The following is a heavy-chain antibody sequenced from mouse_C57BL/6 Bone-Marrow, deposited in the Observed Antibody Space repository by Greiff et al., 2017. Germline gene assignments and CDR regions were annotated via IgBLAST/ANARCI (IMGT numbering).Heavy chain of an antibody. CDR3: ASPRAMDY. D-gene: IGHD3-1*01. Sequence: VQLQQSGPELVKPGASVKISCKASGYSFTGYYMNWVKQSPETSLEWIGEINPSTGGTTYNQKFKAKATLTVDKSSSSAYMQLKSLTSEDAAVYYCASPRAMDYWGQGTSVTVSS. CDR2: INPSTGGT. V-gene: IGHV1-42*01. CDR1: GYSFTGYY. J-gene: IGHJ4*01.